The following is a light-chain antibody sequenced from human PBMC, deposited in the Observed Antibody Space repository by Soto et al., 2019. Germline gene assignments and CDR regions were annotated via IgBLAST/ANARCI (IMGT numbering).Light chain of an antibody. CDR1: SSDVGAYDY. Sequence: QSVLSQPPSASGSPGQSVTISCTGTSSDVGAYDYVSWYQQYPGKAPKLMIYEVTKRPSGVPDRFSGPKSGNTASLAVSGLQAEDEADYYCSSYAGSNNFVVFGGGTKLTVL. J-gene: IGLJ3*02. CDR3: SSYAGSNNFVV. V-gene: IGLV2-8*01. CDR2: EVT.